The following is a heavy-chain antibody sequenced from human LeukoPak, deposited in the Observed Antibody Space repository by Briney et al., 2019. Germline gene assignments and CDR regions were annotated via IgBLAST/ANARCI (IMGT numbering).Heavy chain of an antibody. Sequence: ASVKVSCKASGYTFTSYNMHWVRQAPGQGLEWMGWINPNSGGTNYAQKFQGRVTMTRNTSISTAYMELSSLRSEDTAVYYCARVRRNCRSYYFDYWGQGTLVTVSS. V-gene: IGHV1-2*02. CDR1: GYTFTSYN. CDR2: INPNSGGT. CDR3: ARVRRNCRSYYFDY. D-gene: IGHD1-20*01. J-gene: IGHJ4*02.